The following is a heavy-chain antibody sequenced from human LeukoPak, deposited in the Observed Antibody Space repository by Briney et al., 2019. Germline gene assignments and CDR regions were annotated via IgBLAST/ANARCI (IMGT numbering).Heavy chain of an antibody. CDR1: GFTFSSYS. D-gene: IGHD6-13*01. Sequence: GGSLRLSCAASGFTFSSYSMNWVRQAPGKGLEWVSYISSSSSTIYYADSVKGRFTISRDNAKNSLYLQMNSLRVEDTAIYYCARDRWYFDYWGQGTLVTVSS. CDR2: ISSSSSTI. J-gene: IGHJ4*02. V-gene: IGHV3-48*01. CDR3: ARDRWYFDY.